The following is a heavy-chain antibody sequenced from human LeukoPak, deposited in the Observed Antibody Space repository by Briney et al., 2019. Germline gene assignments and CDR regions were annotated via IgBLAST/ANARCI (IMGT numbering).Heavy chain of an antibody. D-gene: IGHD1-26*01. V-gene: IGHV4-59*01. CDR1: GGSISSYY. Sequence: PETLSLTCTVSGGSISSYYWSWIRQPPGKGLEWIGYIYYSGSTNYNPSLKSRVTISVDTSKNQFSLKLSSVTAADTAVYYCARVRYSGSPFDPWGQGTLVTVSS. J-gene: IGHJ5*02. CDR2: IYYSGST. CDR3: ARVRYSGSPFDP.